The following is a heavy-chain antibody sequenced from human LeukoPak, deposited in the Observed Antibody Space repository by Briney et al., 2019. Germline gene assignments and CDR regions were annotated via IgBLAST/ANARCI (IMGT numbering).Heavy chain of an antibody. V-gene: IGHV3-7*01. Sequence: GGSLRLSCAASGFSFSSYWMTWVRQTPGKGLEWVANINQDGSEKYYVDSVKGRFTISRDNAKNSLYLQMNGLRAEDTAVYYCAKTYYSSRAHYYYYYYMDVWGKGTTVTISS. CDR2: INQDGSEK. CDR1: GFSFSSYW. CDR3: AKTYYSSRAHYYYYYYMDV. D-gene: IGHD3-10*01. J-gene: IGHJ6*03.